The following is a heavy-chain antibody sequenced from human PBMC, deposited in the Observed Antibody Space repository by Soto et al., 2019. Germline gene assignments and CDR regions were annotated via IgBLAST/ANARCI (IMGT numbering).Heavy chain of an antibody. V-gene: IGHV3-30-3*01. D-gene: IGHD6-19*01. CDR1: GFTFSSYA. CDR3: AREGSSWYWGYSSGWYYGMDV. CDR2: ISYDGSNK. J-gene: IGHJ6*02. Sequence: QVQLVESGGGVVQPGRSLRLSCAASGFTFSSYAMHWVRQAPGKGLEWVAVISYDGSNKYYADSVKGRFTISRDNSKNTLYLQMNSLRAEDTAVYYCAREGSSWYWGYSSGWYYGMDVWGHGTTVTVSS.